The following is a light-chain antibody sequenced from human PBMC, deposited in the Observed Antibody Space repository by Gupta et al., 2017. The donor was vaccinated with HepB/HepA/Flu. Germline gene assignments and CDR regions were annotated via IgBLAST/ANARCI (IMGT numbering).Light chain of an antibody. J-gene: IGKJ3*01. Sequence: DIQMTQSPSTLSASVGDRVTITCRASQGISVWLAWYQQKPGKAPKLLIYKASTLESGVPSRFSGSGSGTEFILTIASLQPDDFATYYCQQYQSYMFTCGPGTKVDFK. CDR3: QQYQSYMFT. V-gene: IGKV1-5*03. CDR1: QGISVW. CDR2: KAS.